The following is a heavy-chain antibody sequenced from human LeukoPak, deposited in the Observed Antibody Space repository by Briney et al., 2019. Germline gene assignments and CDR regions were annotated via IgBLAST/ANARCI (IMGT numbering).Heavy chain of an antibody. D-gene: IGHD3-16*01. CDR3: ATEMITFGGVFEN. Sequence: GGSLRLSCAASGFNFSSYAMHWVRQAPGEGLEWVSHISGSSITIHYADSVKGRFTISRDNAKNSLFLQMNTLRDEDTAVYYCATEMITFGGVFENWGQGTLVTVSS. J-gene: IGHJ4*02. V-gene: IGHV3-48*02. CDR1: GFNFSSYA. CDR2: ISGSSITI.